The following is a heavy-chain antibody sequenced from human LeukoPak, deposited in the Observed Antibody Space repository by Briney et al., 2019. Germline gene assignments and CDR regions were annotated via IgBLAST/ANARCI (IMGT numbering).Heavy chain of an antibody. D-gene: IGHD6-19*01. CDR2: INPNTGAI. V-gene: IGHV1-2*02. CDR3: ARNRVGSGWPRPYYFEF. CDR1: GYTFTGYH. Sequence: GASVKVSCKPSGYTFTGYHLHWLRQAPGQGLEWMGWINPNTGAIMFAEKFRGRVTMTRDTSISTGYMELRGLKSDDTAVYYCARNRVGSGWPRPYYFEFWGQGTPVTVSS. J-gene: IGHJ4*02.